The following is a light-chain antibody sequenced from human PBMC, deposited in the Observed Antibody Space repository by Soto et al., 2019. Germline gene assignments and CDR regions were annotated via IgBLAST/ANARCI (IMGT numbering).Light chain of an antibody. CDR2: ENN. V-gene: IGLV1-40*01. J-gene: IGLJ1*01. Sequence: QSVLTQPPSVSEAPGQRVTISCTGSSSNIGAGYEAHWYQQVPGTAPKLLIYENNNRPSGVPDRFSGSESGTSASLAITGLQAEDGAEYYCQSYDSSLSGYVFGTGTKVTVL. CDR3: QSYDSSLSGYV. CDR1: SSNIGAGYE.